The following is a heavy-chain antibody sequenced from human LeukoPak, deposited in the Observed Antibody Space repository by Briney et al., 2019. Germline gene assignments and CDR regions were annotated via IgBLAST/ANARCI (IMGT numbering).Heavy chain of an antibody. J-gene: IGHJ4*02. CDR2: INPNSGDT. CDR1: GYTFTGYY. CDR3: ARANPLDCSSTTCRFDY. D-gene: IGHD2-2*01. Sequence: GASVKVSCKASGYTFTGYYMHWVRQAPGQGFEWMGWINPNSGDTNYAQKFQGRVTMTRDTSISTAHMELSRLRSDDTAVYYCARANPLDCSSTTCRFDYWGQGTLVTV. V-gene: IGHV1-2*02.